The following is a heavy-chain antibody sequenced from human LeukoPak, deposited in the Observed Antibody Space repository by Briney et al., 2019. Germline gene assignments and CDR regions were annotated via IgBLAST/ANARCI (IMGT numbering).Heavy chain of an antibody. J-gene: IGHJ3*02. CDR3: TTDQRITVFGVVVNDHGAFDI. Sequence: GGSLRLSCAASGFTFSNAWMNWVRQAPGKGLEWVGRIKSKTDGGITDYAAPVKGRFTISRDDSKNTLYLQMNSLKTEDTAVYYCTTDQRITVFGVVVNDHGAFDIWGQGTMVTVSS. CDR1: GFTFSNAW. D-gene: IGHD3-3*01. V-gene: IGHV3-15*01. CDR2: IKSKTDGGIT.